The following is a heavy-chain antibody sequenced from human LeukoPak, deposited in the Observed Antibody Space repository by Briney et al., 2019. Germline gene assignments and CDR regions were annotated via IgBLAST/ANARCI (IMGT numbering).Heavy chain of an antibody. V-gene: IGHV4-59*08. CDR3: ARGPLAAAGSDWFDP. CDR2: IYYSGST. Sequence: SETLSLTCTVSGGSISSYYWSWIRQPPGKGLEWIGYIYYSGSTNYNPSLKSRVTISVDTSKNQFSLKLSSVTAADTAVYYCARGPLAAAGSDWFDPWGQGTLVTVSS. D-gene: IGHD6-13*01. CDR1: GGSISSYY. J-gene: IGHJ5*02.